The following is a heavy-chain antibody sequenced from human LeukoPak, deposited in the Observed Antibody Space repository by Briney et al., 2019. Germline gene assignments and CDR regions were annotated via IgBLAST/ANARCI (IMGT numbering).Heavy chain of an antibody. CDR3: ARLHPDSSSWYVDY. J-gene: IGHJ4*02. CDR2: ISAYNGNT. D-gene: IGHD6-13*01. CDR1: GYTFTSYG. Sequence: GASVKVSCKASGYTFTSYGISWVRQAPGQGLEWMGWISAYNGNTNYAQKLQGRVTMTTDTSTSTAYMELRSLRSDDTAVYYCARLHPDSSSWYVDYWGQGTLVTVSS. V-gene: IGHV1-18*01.